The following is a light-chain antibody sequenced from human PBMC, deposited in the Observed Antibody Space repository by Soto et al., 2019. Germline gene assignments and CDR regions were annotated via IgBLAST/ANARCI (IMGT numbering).Light chain of an antibody. V-gene: IGLV3-1*01. CDR3: QAWDSTNVV. CDR1: NLGDKY. Sequence: SYELTQPPSVSVSPGQTASITCSGENLGDKYVCWYQQKPGHSPVLVIFQDTKRPSGIPERFSGSNSGNTASLTISGTQSMDEAAYFCQAWDSTNVVFGGGTKLTVL. J-gene: IGLJ2*01. CDR2: QDT.